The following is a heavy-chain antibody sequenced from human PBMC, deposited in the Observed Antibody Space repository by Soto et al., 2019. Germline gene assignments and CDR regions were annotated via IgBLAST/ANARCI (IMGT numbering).Heavy chain of an antibody. CDR2: IIPIFGTA. J-gene: IGHJ6*02. CDR3: ASPPITMVPNLSYYYYGMDV. CDR1: GGTFSSYA. D-gene: IGHD3-10*01. Sequence: SVKVSCKASGGTFSSYAISWVRQAPGQGLEWMGGIIPIFGTANYAQKFQGRVTITADESTSTAYMELSSLRSEDTAVYYCASPPITMVPNLSYYYYGMDVWGQGTTVTVSS. V-gene: IGHV1-69*13.